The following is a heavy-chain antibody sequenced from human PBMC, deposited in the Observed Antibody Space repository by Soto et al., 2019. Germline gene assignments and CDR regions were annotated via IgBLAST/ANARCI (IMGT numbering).Heavy chain of an antibody. CDR2: IYYSGST. CDR3: ARVKPRTGTYYFDY. V-gene: IGHV4-30-4*01. Sequence: SETLSLTCTVSGGSISSGDYYWSWIRQPPGKGLEWIGYIYYSGSTYYNPSLKSRVTISVDTSKNQFSLKLSSVTAADAAVYYCARVKPRTGTYYFDYWGQGTLVTVSS. D-gene: IGHD1-1*01. J-gene: IGHJ4*02. CDR1: GGSISSGDYY.